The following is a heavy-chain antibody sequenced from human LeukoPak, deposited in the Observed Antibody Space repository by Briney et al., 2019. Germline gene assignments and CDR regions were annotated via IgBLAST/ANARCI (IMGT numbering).Heavy chain of an antibody. D-gene: IGHD6-19*01. CDR2: INHSGST. CDR3: ARFVVGQWLINY. J-gene: IGHJ4*02. Sequence: SETLPLTCAVYGGSFSGYYWSWIRQPPGKGLEWIGEINHSGSTNYNPSLKSRVTISVDTSKNQFSLKLSSVTAADTAVYYCARFVVGQWLINYWGQGALVTVSS. V-gene: IGHV4-34*01. CDR1: GGSFSGYY.